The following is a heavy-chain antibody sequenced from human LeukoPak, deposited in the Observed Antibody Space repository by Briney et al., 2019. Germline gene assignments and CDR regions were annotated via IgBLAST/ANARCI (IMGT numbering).Heavy chain of an antibody. CDR3: ASHPTYCSSTSCYLPGSYFDY. Sequence: GGSLRLSCAASGFTFSSYAMSWVRQAPGKGLEWVSAISGSGGSTYHADSVKGRFTISRDNSKNTLYLQMDSLRAEDTAVYYCASHPTYCSSTSCYLPGSYFDYWGQGTLVAVSS. V-gene: IGHV3-23*01. CDR1: GFTFSSYA. D-gene: IGHD2-2*01. CDR2: ISGSGGST. J-gene: IGHJ4*02.